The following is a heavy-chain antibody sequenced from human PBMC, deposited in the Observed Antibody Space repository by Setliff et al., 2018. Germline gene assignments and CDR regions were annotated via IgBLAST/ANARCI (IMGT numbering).Heavy chain of an antibody. CDR1: GGSISSSSYY. J-gene: IGHJ6*02. D-gene: IGHD6-19*01. V-gene: IGHV4-39*07. CDR3: ARVSQYSSGWYYYYYYGMDV. Sequence: PSETLSHTCTVSGGSISSSSYYWGWIRQPPGKGLEWIGSIYYSGSTYYNPSLKSRVTISVDTSKNQFSLKLSSVTAADTAVYYCARVSQYSSGWYYYYYYGMDVWGQGTTVTVSS. CDR2: IYYSGST.